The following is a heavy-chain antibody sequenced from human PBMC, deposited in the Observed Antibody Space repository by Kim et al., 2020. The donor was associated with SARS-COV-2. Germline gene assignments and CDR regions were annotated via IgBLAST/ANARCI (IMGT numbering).Heavy chain of an antibody. CDR2: INPSGGST. J-gene: IGHJ3*02. CDR3: ARDGFFHYGSGSYKAFDI. CDR1: GYTFTSYY. Sequence: ASVKVSCKASGYTFTSYYMHWVRQAPGQGLEWMGIINPSGGSTSYAQKFQGRVTMTRDTSTSTVYMELSSLRSEDTAVYYCARDGFFHYGSGSYKAFDIWGQGTMVTVSS. V-gene: IGHV1-46*01. D-gene: IGHD3-10*01.